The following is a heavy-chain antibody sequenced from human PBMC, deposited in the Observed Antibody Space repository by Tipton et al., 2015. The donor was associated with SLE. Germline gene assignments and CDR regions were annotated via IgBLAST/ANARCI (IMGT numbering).Heavy chain of an antibody. CDR3: ARVGELERRGQADP. J-gene: IGHJ5*02. Sequence: TLSLTCAVYGGSFSGYYWSWIRQPPGKGLEWIGEINHSGSTNYNPSLKSRVTISVDTSKNQFSLKLSSVTAADTAVYYCARVGELERRGQADPWGQGTLVTVSS. D-gene: IGHD1-1*01. CDR1: GGSFSGYY. V-gene: IGHV4-34*01. CDR2: INHSGST.